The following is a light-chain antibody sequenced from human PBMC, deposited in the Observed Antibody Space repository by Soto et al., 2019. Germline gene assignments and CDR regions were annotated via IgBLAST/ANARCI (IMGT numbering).Light chain of an antibody. V-gene: IGKV1-5*03. Sequence: DIQMTQSPSTLSASVGDRVTITCRASQSISSWFAWYQQKPGKAPKLLIYKASSLESGVPSRFSGSGSGTEFTLTISSLHPDDSSTYYCQQYNTFLTFGGGTKVDIK. CDR2: KAS. CDR1: QSISSW. J-gene: IGKJ4*01. CDR3: QQYNTFLT.